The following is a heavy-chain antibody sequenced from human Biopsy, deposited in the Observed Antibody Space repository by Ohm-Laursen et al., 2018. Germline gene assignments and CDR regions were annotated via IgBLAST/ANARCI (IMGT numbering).Heavy chain of an antibody. CDR2: ISPSGATT. CDR3: ARAGVGSDGTDSYYYGMGV. Sequence: ASVKVSCKASGSTFATYHIHWVRQAPGQGLEWMGVISPSGATTSFSQKFQGRITMTRDTSTGTAYMDLNSLGSEDTAVYYCARAGVGSDGTDSYYYGMGVWGPGTTVTVSS. J-gene: IGHJ6*02. V-gene: IGHV1-46*01. CDR1: GSTFATYH. D-gene: IGHD5-24*01.